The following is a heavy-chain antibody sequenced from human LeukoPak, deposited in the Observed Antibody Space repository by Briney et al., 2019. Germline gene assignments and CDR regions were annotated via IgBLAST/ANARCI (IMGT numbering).Heavy chain of an antibody. CDR1: GFTFSTYA. Sequence: GGSLRLSCAASGFTFSTYAMSWVRQAAGKGLEWVSLISGSGGGTYYADSVKGRFTISRDNSKNTLYLQLNSLGVEDTAVYYCAKNRGAGPHYYYHMNVWGKGTTVTVSS. CDR3: AKNRGAGPHYYYHMNV. D-gene: IGHD1-26*01. J-gene: IGHJ6*03. V-gene: IGHV3-23*01. CDR2: ISGSGGGT.